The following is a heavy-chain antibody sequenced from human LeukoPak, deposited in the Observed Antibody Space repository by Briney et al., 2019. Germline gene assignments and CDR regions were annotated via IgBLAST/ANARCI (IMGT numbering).Heavy chain of an antibody. CDR3: ASHDSSDAFDI. Sequence: PGGSLRLSCAASGFTFNNYGMHWVRQAPGKGLEWVAVISYDGSNKYYADFVKGRFTISRDNSKNTLYLQMNSLRAEDTAVYYCASHDSSDAFDIWGQGTMVTVSS. CDR1: GFTFNNYG. D-gene: IGHD3-22*01. CDR2: ISYDGSNK. J-gene: IGHJ3*02. V-gene: IGHV3-30*03.